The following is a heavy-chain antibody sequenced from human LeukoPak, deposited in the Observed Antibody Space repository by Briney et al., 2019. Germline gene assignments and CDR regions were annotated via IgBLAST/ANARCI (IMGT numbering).Heavy chain of an antibody. V-gene: IGHV3-33*01. J-gene: IGHJ4*02. CDR3: ARDRARLRWPYDY. CDR2: IWYDGSNK. CDR1: GFTFSSYG. Sequence: QSGGSLRLSCAASGFTFSSYGMHWVRQAPGKGLEWVAVIWYDGSNKYYADSVKGRFTISRDNSKNTLYLQMNSLRAEDTAVYYCARDRARLRWPYDYWGQGTLVTVSS. D-gene: IGHD4-23*01.